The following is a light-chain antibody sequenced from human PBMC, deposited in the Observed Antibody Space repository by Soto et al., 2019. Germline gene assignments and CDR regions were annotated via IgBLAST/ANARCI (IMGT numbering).Light chain of an antibody. Sequence: QSVLTQPPSVSGAPGQRVTISCTGSSSNIGAGYPVHWYQQLPGTAPKLLVAGNRPSGVPDRFSVSKSGASASLAITGLQAEDEADYYCCSYAGRYTYVFGTGTKVTVL. V-gene: IGLV1-40*01. J-gene: IGLJ1*01. CDR3: CSYAGRYTYV. CDR2: G. CDR1: SSNIGAGYP.